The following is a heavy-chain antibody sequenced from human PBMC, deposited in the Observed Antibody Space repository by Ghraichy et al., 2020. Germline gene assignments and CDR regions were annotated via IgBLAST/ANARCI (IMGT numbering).Heavy chain of an antibody. CDR1: GFTFSSYA. V-gene: IGHV3-30*04. CDR3: ARGGTGFDP. CDR2: ISYDGSNK. J-gene: IGHJ5*02. Sequence: GESLNISCAASGFTFSSYAMHWVRQAPGKGLEWVAVISYDGSNKYYADSVKGRFTISRDNSKNTLYLQMNSLRAEDTAVYYCARGGTGFDPWGQGTLVTVSS. D-gene: IGHD1-1*01.